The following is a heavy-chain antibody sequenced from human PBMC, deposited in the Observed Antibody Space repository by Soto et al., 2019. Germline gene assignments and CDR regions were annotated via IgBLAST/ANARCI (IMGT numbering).Heavy chain of an antibody. CDR3: AKTGEGGYGWGWFDP. D-gene: IGHD3-16*01. Sequence: QVQLVESGGGVVRPGRSLRLSCAASGFTFSAFGMHWVRQAPGKGLGWVAVISSDGSNKHYAASVKGRFTISRDNYKNPVYLEMNGPRPEDTAALYCAKTGEGGYGWGWFDPWGQGTLVTVSS. V-gene: IGHV3-30*18. CDR2: ISSDGSNK. CDR1: GFTFSAFG. J-gene: IGHJ5*02.